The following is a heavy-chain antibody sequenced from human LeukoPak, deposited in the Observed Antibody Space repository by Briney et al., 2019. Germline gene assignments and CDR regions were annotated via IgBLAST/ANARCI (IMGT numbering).Heavy chain of an antibody. D-gene: IGHD3-9*01. Sequence: SGTLSLTCAVSGGSVSSSNWRSWVRQRPGKGLEWIGEIYQSGSTNYNPSLKSRVTISVDKSKNQFSLKMSSVTAADTAVYYCARDLGYFDWFDAFDIWGQGTMVTVSS. CDR2: IYQSGST. V-gene: IGHV4-4*02. J-gene: IGHJ3*02. CDR1: GGSVSSSNW. CDR3: ARDLGYFDWFDAFDI.